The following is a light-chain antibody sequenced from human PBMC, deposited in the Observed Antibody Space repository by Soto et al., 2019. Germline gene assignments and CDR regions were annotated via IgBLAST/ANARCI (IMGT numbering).Light chain of an antibody. CDR1: QSISSY. CDR3: QQSYSTPT. J-gene: IGKJ3*01. Sequence: DIQMTQSPSSLSASVGDRVTITCRASQSISSYLNWYQQKPGKAPKLLIYAASSLQSGVPSRFSGSGSGTDFTLSSSSLQPEDFATYYCQQSYSTPTFGPGTKVDI. CDR2: AAS. V-gene: IGKV1-39*01.